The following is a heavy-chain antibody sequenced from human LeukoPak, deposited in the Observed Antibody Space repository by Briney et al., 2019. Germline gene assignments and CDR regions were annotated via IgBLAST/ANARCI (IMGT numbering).Heavy chain of an antibody. CDR2: ISTSSTYI. CDR1: EFTLRSYN. Sequence: GGSLRLSCAASEFTLRSYNMHWVRQAPGKGLEWVSYISTSSTYIYYADSVKGRFTIPRDNAKNSLYLHMDSLRAEDTAVYYCARDASGSSIGLIDFWGQGTLVTVSS. J-gene: IGHJ4*02. D-gene: IGHD1-26*01. CDR3: ARDASGSSIGLIDF. V-gene: IGHV3-21*01.